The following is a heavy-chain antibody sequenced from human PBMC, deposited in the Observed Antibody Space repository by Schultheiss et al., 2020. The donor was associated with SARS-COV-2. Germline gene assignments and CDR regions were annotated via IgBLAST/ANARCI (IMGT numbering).Heavy chain of an antibody. J-gene: IGHJ6*03. Sequence: SGPTLVKPTQTLTLTCTFSGFSLSSSGMCVSWIRQPPGKALEWLARIDWDDDKYYSTSLKTRLTISKDTSKNQVVLTMTNMDPVDTATYYCARSSSSTSYYYYYMDVWGKVTTVTVSS. CDR3: ARSSSSTSYYYYYMDV. CDR1: GFSLSSSGMC. CDR2: IDWDDDK. D-gene: IGHD2-2*01. V-gene: IGHV2-70*11.